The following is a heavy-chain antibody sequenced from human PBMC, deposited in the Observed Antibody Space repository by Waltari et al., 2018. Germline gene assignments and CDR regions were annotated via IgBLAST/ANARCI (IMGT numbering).Heavy chain of an antibody. CDR3: ARDGGRAAAAGY. CDR1: GFTFSSYW. Sequence: EVRLVESGGGLVQPGGSLRLSCTASGFTFSSYWMSWVRQAPGKGLWWVDNIKQDGIGKYYVDSVKGRFAISRDNAKNSLYLQMNNLRVEDTALYYCARDGGRAAAAGYWGQGTLVTVSS. V-gene: IGHV3-7*01. J-gene: IGHJ4*02. CDR2: IKQDGIGK. D-gene: IGHD6-13*01.